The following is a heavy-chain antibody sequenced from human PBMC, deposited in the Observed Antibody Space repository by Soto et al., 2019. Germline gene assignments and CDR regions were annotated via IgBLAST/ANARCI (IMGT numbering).Heavy chain of an antibody. CDR1: GFTFSSYA. CDR3: AKSEEAYLLYYYMDV. Sequence: GGSLRLSCAASGFTFSSYAMSWVRQAPGKGLEWVSAISGSGGSTYYADSVKGRFTISRDNSKNTLYLQMNSLRAEDTAVYYCAKSEEAYLLYYYMDVWGKGTTVTVSS. V-gene: IGHV3-23*01. J-gene: IGHJ6*03. D-gene: IGHD3-16*01. CDR2: ISGSGGST.